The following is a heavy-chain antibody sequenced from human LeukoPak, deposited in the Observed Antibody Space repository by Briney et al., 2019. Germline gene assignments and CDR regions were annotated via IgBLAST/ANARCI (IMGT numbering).Heavy chain of an antibody. D-gene: IGHD2-8*01. CDR3: AREDVVLVDAVRYYYYGMDV. Sequence: ASVKVSCKASAYNFISYYMNWVRQATGQGLEWMGIINPSGGSTSYAQRFQDRVTITGDTSTSTVYMEPSSLKSEDTAVYYCAREDVVLVDAVRYYYYGMDVWGQGTTVTVSS. CDR2: INPSGGST. V-gene: IGHV1-46*01. CDR1: AYNFISYY. J-gene: IGHJ6*02.